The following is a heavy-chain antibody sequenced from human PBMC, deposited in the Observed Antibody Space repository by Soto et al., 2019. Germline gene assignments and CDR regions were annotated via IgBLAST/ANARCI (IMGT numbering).Heavy chain of an antibody. J-gene: IGHJ4*02. Sequence: PSQTLSLTCAISGDSVSSNSAAWNWIRQSPARGLEWLGRTYYRSKWYNDYAVSMKSRISINPDTSRNQFSLQLNSVTPGDTAVYYCARGSDSSFDYWGQGSLVTVSS. CDR3: ARGSDSSFDY. CDR2: TYYRSKWYN. CDR1: GDSVSSNSAA. V-gene: IGHV6-1*01. D-gene: IGHD2-21*02.